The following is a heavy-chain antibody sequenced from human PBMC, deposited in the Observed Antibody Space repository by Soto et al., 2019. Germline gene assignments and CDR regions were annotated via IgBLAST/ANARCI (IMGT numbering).Heavy chain of an antibody. CDR1: GGSFSGYY. CDR3: ATGRGVATILGQDAFDI. J-gene: IGHJ3*02. V-gene: IGHV4-34*01. CDR2: IYYSGST. D-gene: IGHD5-12*01. Sequence: PSETLSLTCAVYGGSFSGYYWSWIRQPPGKGLEWIGSIYYSGSTYYNPSLKGRVTISVDTSKNQFSLKLSSVTAADTAVYYCATGRGVATILGQDAFDIWGQGTMVTVSS.